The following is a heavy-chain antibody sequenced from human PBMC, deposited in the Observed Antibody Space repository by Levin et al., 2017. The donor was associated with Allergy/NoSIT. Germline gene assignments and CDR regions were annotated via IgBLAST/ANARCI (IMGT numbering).Heavy chain of an antibody. CDR1: GGSLSGYY. D-gene: IGHD6-19*01. Sequence: SQTLSLTCAVSGGSLSGYYWTWMRQPPGKGLEWIGEINHRGSAAYNPSLNSRITMSVDTSKNQFSLNLISVTAADTAMYYCARLAGFSRGWYLPYWGQGTLVTVSS. J-gene: IGHJ4*02. V-gene: IGHV4-34*01. CDR3: ARLAGFSRGWYLPY. CDR2: INHRGSA.